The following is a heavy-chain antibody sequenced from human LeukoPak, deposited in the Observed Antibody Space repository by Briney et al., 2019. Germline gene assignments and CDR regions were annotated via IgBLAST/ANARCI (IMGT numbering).Heavy chain of an antibody. CDR1: GGSISTSNYY. Sequence: TSETLSPTCTVSGGSISTSNYYWGWVRQPPGKGLEWIGNIYYSGTTYYNPSLKSRVTISVDTSRNQFSLKLSSVTAADTAVYYCARLPGDDAFDIWGQGTMVTVSS. D-gene: IGHD7-27*01. CDR2: IYYSGTT. V-gene: IGHV4-39*01. J-gene: IGHJ3*02. CDR3: ARLPGDDAFDI.